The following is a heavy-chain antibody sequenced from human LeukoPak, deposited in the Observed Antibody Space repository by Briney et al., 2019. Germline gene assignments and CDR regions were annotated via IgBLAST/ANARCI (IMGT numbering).Heavy chain of an antibody. V-gene: IGHV4-34*01. CDR3: ARTGNYCSSTSCYYFDAFDI. J-gene: IGHJ3*02. Sequence: SETLSLTCAVYGGSFSGYYWSWIRQPPGKGLEWIGEINHSGSTNYNPSLKSRVTISVDTSKNQFSLKLSSVTAADTAVYYCARTGNYCSSTSCYYFDAFDIWGQGTMVTVSS. CDR1: GGSFSGYY. CDR2: INHSGST. D-gene: IGHD2-2*01.